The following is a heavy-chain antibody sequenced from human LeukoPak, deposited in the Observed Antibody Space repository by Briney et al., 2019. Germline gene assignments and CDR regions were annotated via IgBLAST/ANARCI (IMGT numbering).Heavy chain of an antibody. CDR2: IYTSGST. Sequence: SETLSLTCTVSGGSISSYYWSWIRQPAGKGLEWIGRIYTSGSTNYNTSLKSRVTMSVDTSKNQFSLKLSSVTAADTAVYYCARGASTSSWPAATYYYYMDVWGKGTTVTVSS. J-gene: IGHJ6*03. CDR3: ARGASTSSWPAATYYYYMDV. CDR1: GGSISSYY. D-gene: IGHD2-2*01. V-gene: IGHV4-4*07.